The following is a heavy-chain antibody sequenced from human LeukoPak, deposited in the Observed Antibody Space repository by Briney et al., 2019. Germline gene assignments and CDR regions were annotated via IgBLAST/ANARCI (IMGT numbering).Heavy chain of an antibody. CDR3: ARLSSGYYLAY. CDR1: GGSINSYY. J-gene: IGHJ4*02. Sequence: PSETLSLTCTVSGGSINSYYWSWIRQPPGKGLGWIGFIYYSGSANYNPSLKSRVTISVDTSNNQFSLRLSSVTAADTAVYYCARLSSGYYLAYRGQGTLVTVSS. V-gene: IGHV4-59*01. D-gene: IGHD3-22*01. CDR2: IYYSGSA.